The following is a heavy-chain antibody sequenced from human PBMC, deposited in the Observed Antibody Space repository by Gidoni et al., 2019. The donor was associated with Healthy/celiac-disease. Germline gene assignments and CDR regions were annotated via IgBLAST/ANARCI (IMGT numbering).Heavy chain of an antibody. Sequence: EVQLVESGGGLVQPGGSLRLSCAASGFTFSSYSMNWVRQAPGKGLEWVSYISSSSSTIYYADSVKGRFTISRDNAKNSLYLQMNSLRAEDTAVYYCARLATTVTTGFYYYYGMDVWGQGTTVTVSS. V-gene: IGHV3-48*01. CDR2: ISSSSSTI. CDR3: ARLATTVTTGFYYYYGMDV. D-gene: IGHD4-4*01. CDR1: GFTFSSYS. J-gene: IGHJ6*02.